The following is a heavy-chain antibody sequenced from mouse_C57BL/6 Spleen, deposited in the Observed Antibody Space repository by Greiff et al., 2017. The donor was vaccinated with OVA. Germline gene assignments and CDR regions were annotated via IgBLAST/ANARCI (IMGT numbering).Heavy chain of an antibody. CDR3: AREGEGNYYFDY. J-gene: IGHJ2*01. V-gene: IGHV5-4*01. Sequence: EVKLMESGGGLVKPGGSLKLSCAASGFTFSSYAMSWVRQTPGKRLEWVATISDGGSYTYYPDNVKGRFTISRDNAKNNLYLQMSHLKSEDTAMYYCAREGEGNYYFDYWGQGTTLTVSS. CDR2: ISDGGSYT. D-gene: IGHD2-1*01. CDR1: GFTFSSYA.